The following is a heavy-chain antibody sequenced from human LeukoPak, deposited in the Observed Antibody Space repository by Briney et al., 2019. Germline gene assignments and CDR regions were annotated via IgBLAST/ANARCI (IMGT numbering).Heavy chain of an antibody. CDR1: GFTFSSYA. Sequence: PGGSLRLSCAASGFTFSSYAMSWVRQAPGKGLEWVSAISGSGGSTYYADSVKGRFTISRDNSKNTLYLQMNGLRAEDTAVYYCATRGDRLRYFDWLSDYWGQGTLVTVSS. D-gene: IGHD3-9*01. J-gene: IGHJ4*02. CDR2: ISGSGGST. CDR3: ATRGDRLRYFDWLSDY. V-gene: IGHV3-23*01.